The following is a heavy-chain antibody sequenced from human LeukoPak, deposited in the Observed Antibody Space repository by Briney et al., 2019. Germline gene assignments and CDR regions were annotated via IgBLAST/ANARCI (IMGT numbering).Heavy chain of an antibody. V-gene: IGHV4-38-2*02. Sequence: SETLSLTCAVSGYSIRSGYYWGWIRQPPGKGLEWIGSIYHSGSTFYNLSLKSRVTISVDTSKNQFSLNLSSVTAADTAVYYCAREGEAVGSYWGQGILVIVSS. CDR2: IYHSGST. D-gene: IGHD6-19*01. J-gene: IGHJ4*02. CDR1: GYSIRSGYY. CDR3: AREGEAVGSY.